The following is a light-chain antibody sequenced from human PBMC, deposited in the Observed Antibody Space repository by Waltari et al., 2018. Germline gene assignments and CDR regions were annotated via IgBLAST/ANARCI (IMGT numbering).Light chain of an antibody. Sequence: SYALTPPPSVSVSPGQTASITCSGDHLGVIYACWYQQKPGQSPVLVIYQDSKRPAGLPERFSGSNSGNTATLTISGTQAMDEADYYCQAWDSSTVVFGGGTKLTVL. CDR3: QAWDSSTVV. CDR2: QDS. V-gene: IGLV3-1*01. J-gene: IGLJ2*01. CDR1: HLGVIY.